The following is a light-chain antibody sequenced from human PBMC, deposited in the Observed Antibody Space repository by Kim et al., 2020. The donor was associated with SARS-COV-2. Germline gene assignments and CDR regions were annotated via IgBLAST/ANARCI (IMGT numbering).Light chain of an antibody. J-gene: IGKJ4*01. Sequence: SSGGDRVTITCRANEDISTYLTWFQQKPGKVPRRLIRAASSLQSGVPSRFSGRGSGTEFTLTISSLQPEDFATYYCLQHSHYPLAFGGGTKVDIK. CDR1: EDISTY. V-gene: IGKV1-17*03. CDR3: LQHSHYPLA. CDR2: AAS.